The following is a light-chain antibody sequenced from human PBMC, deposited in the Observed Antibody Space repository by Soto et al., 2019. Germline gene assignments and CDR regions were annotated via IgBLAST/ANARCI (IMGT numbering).Light chain of an antibody. V-gene: IGKV3-20*01. CDR1: QSVSSSF. J-gene: IGKJ1*01. CDR3: QQYCRSTWT. CDR2: GAS. Sequence: EIVLTQSPGTLSLSPGERATLSCRASQSVSSSFLAWYQQKPGQAPRLLIYGASSRATGIPDRFSGSGSGTDFTLNISRLEPEDFAVYYCQQYCRSTWTFGQGTKGEIK.